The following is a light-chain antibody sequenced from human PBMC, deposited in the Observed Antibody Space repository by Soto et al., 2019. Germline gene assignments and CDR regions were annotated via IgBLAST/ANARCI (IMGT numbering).Light chain of an antibody. J-gene: IGKJ1*01. CDR2: AAS. CDR3: QQLNSYPGT. CDR1: QGISSY. V-gene: IGKV1-9*01. Sequence: IQLTQSPSSLSASVGDRVTITCRASQGISSYLAWYQQKPGKAPKLLTYAASTLQSGVPSRFSGSGSVTDFTLTISSLQPEDFATYSCQQLNSYPGTFGQGTKVEIK.